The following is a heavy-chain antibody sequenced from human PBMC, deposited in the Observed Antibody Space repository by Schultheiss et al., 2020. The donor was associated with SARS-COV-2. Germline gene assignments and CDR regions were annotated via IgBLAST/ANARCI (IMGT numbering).Heavy chain of an antibody. CDR2: IKQDGSEK. D-gene: IGHD5-24*01. J-gene: IGHJ4*02. V-gene: IGHV3-7*01. Sequence: GESLKISCAASGFTFSSYWMSWVRQAPGKGLEWVANIKQDGSEKYYVDSVKGRFTISRDNAKNSLYLQMNSLRAEDTAVYYCARDPGRPNMATITPHDYWGQGTLVTVSS. CDR1: GFTFSSYW. CDR3: ARDPGRPNMATITPHDY.